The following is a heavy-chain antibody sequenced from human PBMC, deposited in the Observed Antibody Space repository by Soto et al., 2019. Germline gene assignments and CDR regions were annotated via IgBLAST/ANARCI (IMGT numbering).Heavy chain of an antibody. CDR3: ARVGGYCSSTSCFQHLGRGMDV. CDR1: GYTFTSYY. D-gene: IGHD2-2*01. J-gene: IGHJ6*02. V-gene: IGHV1-46*01. CDR2: INPSGGST. Sequence: ASVKVSCKASGYTFTSYYMHWVRQAPGQGLEWMGIINPSGGSTSYAQKFQGKVTMTRDTSTSTVYMELSSLRSEDTAVYYCARVGGYCSSTSCFQHLGRGMDVWGQGTTVTVSS.